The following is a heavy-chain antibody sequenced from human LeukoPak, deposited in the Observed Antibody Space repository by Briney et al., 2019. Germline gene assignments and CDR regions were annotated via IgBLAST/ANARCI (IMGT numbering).Heavy chain of an antibody. V-gene: IGHV3-48*02. D-gene: IGHD3-22*01. J-gene: IGHJ5*02. CDR3: ARDPLIVVARGGWFDP. CDR2: ISAGTT. Sequence: GGSLRLSCVASRFNLTVFGMNWVRQAPGKGLEWVSFISAGTTYYADSVRGRFTLSRDNAKNTLYLQMDSLRDDDTAVYYCARDPLIVVARGGWFDPWGQGTLVTVSS. CDR1: RFNLTVFG.